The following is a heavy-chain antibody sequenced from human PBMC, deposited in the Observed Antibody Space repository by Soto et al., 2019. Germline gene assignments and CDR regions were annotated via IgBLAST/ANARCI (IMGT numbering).Heavy chain of an antibody. Sequence: SETLSLTCIVSGGSIGRHYCNWIRQPPGKSLEWIGYIYYSGSTNYSPSLKSRVTMSVDTSKNQFSLSLNSVTTADTAVYYCARESDFWDDAYMRTFDIWGQGTKVTVSS. CDR3: ARESDFWDDAYMRTFDI. V-gene: IGHV4-59*11. D-gene: IGHD3-3*01. CDR2: IYYSGST. J-gene: IGHJ3*02. CDR1: GGSIGRHY.